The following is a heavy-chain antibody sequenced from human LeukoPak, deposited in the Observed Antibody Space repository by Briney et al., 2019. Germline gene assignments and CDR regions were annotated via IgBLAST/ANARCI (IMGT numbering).Heavy chain of an antibody. V-gene: IGHV3-48*03. CDR1: GFTFSSYE. CDR3: ARAASYAFDI. CDR2: ISSSGSTI. Sequence: PGGSLRLSYAASGFTFSSYEMNWVRQAPGKGLEWVSYISSSGSTIYYADSVKGRFTISRDNAKNSLYLQMNSLRAEDTAVYYCARAASYAFDIWGQGTMVTVSS. J-gene: IGHJ3*02. D-gene: IGHD6-6*01.